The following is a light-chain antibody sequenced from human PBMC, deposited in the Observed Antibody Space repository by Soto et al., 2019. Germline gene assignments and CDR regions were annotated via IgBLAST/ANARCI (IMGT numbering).Light chain of an antibody. Sequence: QSVLTQPPLVSGAPGQRVTISCTGSSSIIGAGYDVHWYQQLPGTAPKLLIYGNINRPSGVPDRFSGSKSGTSASLAITGLQAEDEADYYCQSYDSSLSGSYVFGTGPKLTVL. V-gene: IGLV1-40*01. J-gene: IGLJ1*01. CDR1: SSIIGAGYD. CDR2: GNI. CDR3: QSYDSSLSGSYV.